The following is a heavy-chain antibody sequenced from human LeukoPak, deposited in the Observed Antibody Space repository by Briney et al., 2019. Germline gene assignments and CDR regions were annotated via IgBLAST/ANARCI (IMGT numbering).Heavy chain of an antibody. J-gene: IGHJ4*02. D-gene: IGHD6-19*01. CDR1: GFTFSSYG. CDR3: AKRVSAGLPPSLDF. CDR2: ISGSGDST. Sequence: PGGSLRLSCAASGFTFSSYGMHWVRQAPGKGLEWVSAISGSGDSTYYADSVKGRFTISRDNSKNTLFLQMNSLRAEDTAAYYCAKRVSAGLPPSLDFWGQGTLVTVSS. V-gene: IGHV3-23*01.